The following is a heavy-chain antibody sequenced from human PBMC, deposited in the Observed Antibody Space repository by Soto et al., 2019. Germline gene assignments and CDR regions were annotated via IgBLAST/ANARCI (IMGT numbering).Heavy chain of an antibody. J-gene: IGHJ4*02. V-gene: IGHV3-11*01. Sequence: GGSLRLSCAASGFTFSDYYMSWIRQAPGKGLEWVSYISSSGSTIYYADSVKGRFTTSRDNAKNSLYLQMNSLRAEDTAVYYCARSYQLLYYFDYWGQGTLVTVSS. D-gene: IGHD2-2*01. CDR2: ISSSGSTI. CDR1: GFTFSDYY. CDR3: ARSYQLLYYFDY.